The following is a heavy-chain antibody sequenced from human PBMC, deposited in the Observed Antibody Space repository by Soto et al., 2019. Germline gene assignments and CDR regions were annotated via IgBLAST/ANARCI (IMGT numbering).Heavy chain of an antibody. Sequence: QVQLQESGPGLVKPSQTLSLTCTVSGGSISSGGYYWSWIRQHPGKGLEWIGYIYYSGSTYYNPSLKSRVTISVDTSKNHFARKLSSVTAADTAVYYCARDRGEGFTPWDFDYWGQGTLVTVSS. CDR3: ARDRGEGFTPWDFDY. J-gene: IGHJ4*02. CDR1: GGSISSGGYY. CDR2: IYYSGST. D-gene: IGHD3-10*01. V-gene: IGHV4-31*03.